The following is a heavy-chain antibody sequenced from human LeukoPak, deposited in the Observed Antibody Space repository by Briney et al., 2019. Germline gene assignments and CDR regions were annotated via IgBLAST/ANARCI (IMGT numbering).Heavy chain of an antibody. Sequence: SQTLSLTCTVSGGSISSGGYYWSWIRQHPGNGLEWIGYIYYSGSTYYNPSLKSRVTISVDTSKNQFSLKLSSVTAADTAVYYCASNWNYEGGAFDIWGQGTMVTVYS. J-gene: IGHJ3*02. CDR1: GGSISSGGYY. CDR3: ASNWNYEGGAFDI. D-gene: IGHD1-7*01. V-gene: IGHV4-31*03. CDR2: IYYSGST.